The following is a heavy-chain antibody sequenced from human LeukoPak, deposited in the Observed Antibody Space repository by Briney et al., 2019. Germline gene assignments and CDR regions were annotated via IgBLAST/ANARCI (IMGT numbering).Heavy chain of an antibody. CDR2: INLNSGGT. Sequence: ASVRVSSKPSVYTFTGYYMHCVRQAPGQGLWCMGCINLNSGGTNTTQKFQGRVPMTRDTYISRAYMELRRLRSDDTDVYYCARGVEYSRTNPYYFDFWGQGTLVTVSS. V-gene: IGHV1-2*02. CDR3: ARGVEYSRTNPYYFDF. D-gene: IGHD6-6*01. J-gene: IGHJ4*02. CDR1: VYTFTGYY.